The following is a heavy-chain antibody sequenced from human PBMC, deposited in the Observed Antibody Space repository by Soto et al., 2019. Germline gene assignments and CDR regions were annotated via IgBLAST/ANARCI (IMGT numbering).Heavy chain of an antibody. V-gene: IGHV3-21*01. CDR1: GFTFSSYS. CDR2: ISSSSSYI. D-gene: IGHD3-16*01. CDR3: ARDVTRSTYDYWSPGGFDP. J-gene: IGHJ5*02. Sequence: EVQLVESGGGLVKPGGSLRLSCAASGFTFSSYSMNWVRQAPGKGLEWVSSISSSSSYIYYADSVKGRFTISRDNAKNXMXLQPDSLRAEDTAVYYGARDVTRSTYDYWSPGGFDPWGQGTLVTVSS.